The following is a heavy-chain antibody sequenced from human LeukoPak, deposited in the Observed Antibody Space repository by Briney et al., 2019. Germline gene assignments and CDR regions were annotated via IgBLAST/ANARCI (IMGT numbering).Heavy chain of an antibody. V-gene: IGHV1-18*01. CDR1: GYTFTSYG. J-gene: IGHJ4*02. D-gene: IGHD1-26*01. CDR3: ARVDRRGSYLYYFDY. Sequence: ASVKVSCKASGYTFTSYGISWVRQAPGQGLEWMGWISAYNGNTNYAQKLQGRVTMTTDTSTSTAYMELRSLRSDDTAVYYCARVDRRGSYLYYFDYWGQGTLVTVSS. CDR2: ISAYNGNT.